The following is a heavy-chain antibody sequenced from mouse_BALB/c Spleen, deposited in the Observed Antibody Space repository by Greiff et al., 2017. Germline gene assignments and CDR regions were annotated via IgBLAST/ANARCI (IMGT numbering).Heavy chain of an antibody. D-gene: IGHD4-1*01. CDR3: ARNWYYAMDY. CDR2: ISYSGST. CDR1: GYSITSDYA. V-gene: IGHV3-2*02. Sequence: VQLKESGPGLVKPSQSLSLTCTVTGYSITSDYAWNWIRQFPGNKLEWMGYISYSGSTSYNPSLKSRISITRDTSKNQFFLQLNSVTTEDTATYYCARNWYYAMDYWGQGTSVTVSS. J-gene: IGHJ4*01.